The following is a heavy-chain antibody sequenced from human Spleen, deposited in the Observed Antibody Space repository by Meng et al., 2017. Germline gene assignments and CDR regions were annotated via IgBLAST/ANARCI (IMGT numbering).Heavy chain of an antibody. Sequence: VQLQQWGAGLVKPSETLSLTCAVYGGSFSGYYWSWIRQPPGKGLEWIGEINHSGSTNYNPSLKSRVTISVDTSKNQFSLKLSSVTAADTAVYYCAREYYYGSGSYGNDYWGQGTLVTVSS. CDR2: INHSGST. CDR3: AREYYYGSGSYGNDY. V-gene: IGHV4-34*01. CDR1: GGSFSGYY. J-gene: IGHJ4*02. D-gene: IGHD3-10*01.